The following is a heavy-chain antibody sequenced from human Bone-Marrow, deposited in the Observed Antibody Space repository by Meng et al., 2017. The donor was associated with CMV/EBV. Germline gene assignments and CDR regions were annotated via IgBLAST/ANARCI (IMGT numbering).Heavy chain of an antibody. CDR2: IIPILGIA. V-gene: IGHV1-69*10. D-gene: IGHD2-2*01. J-gene: IGHJ6*01. CDR1: GGTFSSYA. CDR3: AMGGIVVVPAAIPALRDYYYYYGMDV. Sequence: SVKVSCKASGGTFSSYAISWVRQAPGQGLEWMGGIIPILGIANYAQKFQGRVTITADKSTSTAYMELSSLRSEDTAVYYCAMGGIVVVPAAIPALRDYYYYYGMDVWRQGTTVTGSS.